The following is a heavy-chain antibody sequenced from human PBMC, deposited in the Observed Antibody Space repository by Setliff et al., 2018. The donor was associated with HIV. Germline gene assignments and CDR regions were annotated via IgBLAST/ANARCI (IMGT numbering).Heavy chain of an antibody. Sequence: ASVKVSCKASGGTFSSYAINWVRQAPGQGLEWMGWINPNSGGTNNAQKFQGRVIMTRDTSISTAYMELSNLTSDDTAVYYCARGILRYFDWLLYNDYWGQGTLVTVS. CDR2: INPNSGGT. D-gene: IGHD3-9*01. CDR3: ARGILRYFDWLLYNDY. J-gene: IGHJ4*02. V-gene: IGHV1-2*02. CDR1: GGTFSSYA.